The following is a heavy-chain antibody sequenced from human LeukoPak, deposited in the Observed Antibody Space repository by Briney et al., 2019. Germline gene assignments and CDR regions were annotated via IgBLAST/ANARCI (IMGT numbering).Heavy chain of an antibody. D-gene: IGHD1-14*01. CDR2: IYHSGST. CDR3: ARRRGGQRNREFDY. J-gene: IGHJ4*02. CDR1: GGSISSSNW. Sequence: SETLSLTCAVSGGSISSSNWWSWVRQPPGKGLEWIGEIYHSGSTNYNQSLKSRVTISIDTSKNQFSLKLSSVTAADTAVYYCARRRGGQRNREFDYWGQGTLVTVS. V-gene: IGHV4-4*02.